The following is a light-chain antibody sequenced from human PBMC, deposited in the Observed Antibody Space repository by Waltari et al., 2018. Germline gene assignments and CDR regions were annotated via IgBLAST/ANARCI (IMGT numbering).Light chain of an antibody. CDR3: QQRNILIT. CDR1: QSVSSY. V-gene: IGKV3-11*01. J-gene: IGKJ5*01. Sequence: IVLTQSPATLSLSPGERATLSCRASQSVSSYLAWYQQKPGQAPRLLIYDASNRATGIPARLSGSGSGTDFTLTISSLEPEDFAVYYCQQRNILITFGQGTRLEIK. CDR2: DAS.